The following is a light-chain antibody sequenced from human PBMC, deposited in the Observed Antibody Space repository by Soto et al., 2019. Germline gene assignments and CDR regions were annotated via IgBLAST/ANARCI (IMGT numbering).Light chain of an antibody. V-gene: IGLV1-47*01. J-gene: IGLJ2*01. CDR3: AAWDDSLSGHVV. Sequence: QSVLTQPPSASGTPGQRVTISCSGSSSNIGNNYVYWYQRLPGTAPKLLIYRNNQRPSGVPDRFSGSKSGTSASLAISGLRYEDEADYYCAAWDDSLSGHVVFGGGTKVTVL. CDR1: SSNIGNNY. CDR2: RNN.